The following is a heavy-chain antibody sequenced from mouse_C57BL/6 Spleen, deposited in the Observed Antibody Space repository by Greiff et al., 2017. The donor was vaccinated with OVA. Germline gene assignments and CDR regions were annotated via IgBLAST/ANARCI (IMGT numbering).Heavy chain of an antibody. CDR2: ISSGGSYT. Sequence: EVQGVESGGDLVKPGGSLKLSCAASGFTFSSYGMSWVRQTPDKRLEWVATISSGGSYTYYPDSVKGRFTISRDNAKNTLYLQMSSLKSEDTAMYYCARHRGGSSYDYWGQGTTLTVSS. CDR3: ARHRGGSSYDY. CDR1: GFTFSSYG. V-gene: IGHV5-6*01. D-gene: IGHD1-1*01. J-gene: IGHJ2*01.